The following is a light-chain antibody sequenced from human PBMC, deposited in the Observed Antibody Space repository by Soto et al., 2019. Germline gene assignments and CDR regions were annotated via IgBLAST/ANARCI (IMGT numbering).Light chain of an antibody. J-gene: IGLJ1*01. CDR2: END. V-gene: IGLV1-51*02. Sequence: QSVLTQPPCVSLASGQTDTMSCSGSSSNIGKYYVSWHQQLPGTAPKLLIYENDKRPSGIPDRFSGSKSGTSATLGITGLQTGDEADYYCGTWDSSLTTFVFGTGT. CDR1: SSNIGKYY. CDR3: GTWDSSLTTFV.